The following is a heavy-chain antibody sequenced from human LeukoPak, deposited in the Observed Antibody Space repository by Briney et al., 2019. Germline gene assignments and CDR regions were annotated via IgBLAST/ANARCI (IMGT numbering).Heavy chain of an antibody. J-gene: IGHJ3*02. D-gene: IGHD2-2*02. V-gene: IGHV3-15*01. CDR1: GFTFSNAW. CDR3: TTDLDIVVVPAAIGQEGDAFDI. CDR2: IKSKTDGGTT. Sequence: GGSLRLSCAASGFTFSNAWMSWVRQAPGKGLEWVGRIKSKTDGGTTDYAAPVKGRFTISRDDSKNTLYLQMNSLKTEDTAVYYCTTDLDIVVVPAAIGQEGDAFDIWGQGTMVTVSS.